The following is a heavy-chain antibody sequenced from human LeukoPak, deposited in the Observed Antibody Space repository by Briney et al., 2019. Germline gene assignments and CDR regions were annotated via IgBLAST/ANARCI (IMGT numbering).Heavy chain of an antibody. J-gene: IGHJ4*02. Sequence: SVKVSCKASGYTFTSYGISWVRQAPGQGLEWMGWISAYNGNTNYAQKLQGRVTMTTDTSPSTAYMELRSLRSDDTAVYYCVRVRRITIFGVVIEGFADYWGQGTLVTVSS. V-gene: IGHV1-18*01. CDR3: VRVRRITIFGVVIEGFADY. CDR1: GYTFTSYG. CDR2: ISAYNGNT. D-gene: IGHD3-3*01.